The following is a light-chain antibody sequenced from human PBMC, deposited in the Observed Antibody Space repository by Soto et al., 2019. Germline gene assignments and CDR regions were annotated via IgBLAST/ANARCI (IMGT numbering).Light chain of an antibody. J-gene: IGKJ3*01. CDR2: AAS. CDR1: QGIRNF. CDR3: QKYSSVPV. Sequence: DIQMTQSPTSLSASEGDRGTITCRASQGIRNFVAWYQQKPGKAPKLLIYAASTLQSGVPSRFSGSGSGTDFTLTINSLQPEDVATYSCQKYSSVPVFGPGTKVEIK. V-gene: IGKV1-27*01.